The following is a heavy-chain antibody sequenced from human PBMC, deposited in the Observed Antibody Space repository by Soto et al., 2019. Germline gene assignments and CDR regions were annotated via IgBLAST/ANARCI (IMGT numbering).Heavy chain of an antibody. CDR2: IKEDGSEK. D-gene: IGHD3-10*01. CDR1: GFTFSHYW. CDR3: ASEYGRGLDV. V-gene: IGHV3-7*01. Sequence: ESGGGLVQPGGSLRLSCAASGFTFSHYWMSWVRQAPGKGLEWVANIKEDGSEKYYVDSVKGRFTISKDNAKNSLFLQMTSLTAEDTAVYYCASEYGRGLDVWGQGTTVTVSS. J-gene: IGHJ6*02.